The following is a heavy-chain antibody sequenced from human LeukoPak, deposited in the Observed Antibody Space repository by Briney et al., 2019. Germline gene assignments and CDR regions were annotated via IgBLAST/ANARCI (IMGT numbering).Heavy chain of an antibody. CDR2: ISYDGSNK. Sequence: GGSLRLSCAASGFTFSSYWMSWVRQAPGKGLEWVAVISYDGSNKYYADSVKGRFTISRDNSKNTLYLQMNSLRAEDTAVYYCAKVSLDSSSWPSYYFDYWGQGTLVTVSS. V-gene: IGHV3-30*18. D-gene: IGHD6-13*01. CDR3: AKVSLDSSSWPSYYFDY. J-gene: IGHJ4*02. CDR1: GFTFSSYW.